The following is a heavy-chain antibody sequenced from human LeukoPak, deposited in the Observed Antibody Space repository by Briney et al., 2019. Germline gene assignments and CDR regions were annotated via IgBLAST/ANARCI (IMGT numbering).Heavy chain of an antibody. D-gene: IGHD3-22*01. Sequence: PSETLSLTCTVSGGSISSYYWGWIRQPPGKGLEWIGYIYYSGSTNYNPSLKSRVTISVDTSKNQFSLKLSSVTAADTAVYYCARHDLLYDSAYFDYWGQGTLVTVSS. V-gene: IGHV4-59*08. CDR2: IYYSGST. CDR1: GGSISSYY. J-gene: IGHJ4*02. CDR3: ARHDLLYDSAYFDY.